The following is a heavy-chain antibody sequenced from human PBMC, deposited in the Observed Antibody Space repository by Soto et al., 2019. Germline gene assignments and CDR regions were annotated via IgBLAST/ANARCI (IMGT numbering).Heavy chain of an antibody. CDR3: ARGIAAAAARGMDV. CDR2: INPNSGGT. Sequence: GASVKVSCKASGYTFTGYYMHWVRQAPGQGLEWMGWINPNSGGTNYAQKFQGWVTMTRDTSISTAYMELSRPRSDDTAVYYCARGIAAAAARGMDVWGQGTTVTVSS. J-gene: IGHJ6*02. D-gene: IGHD6-13*01. V-gene: IGHV1-2*04. CDR1: GYTFTGYY.